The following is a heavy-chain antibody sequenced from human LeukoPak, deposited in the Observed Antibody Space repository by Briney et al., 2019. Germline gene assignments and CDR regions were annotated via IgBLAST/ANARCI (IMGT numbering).Heavy chain of an antibody. V-gene: IGHV6-1*01. Sequence: SQTLSLTCAISGDSVSSNSATWNWFRQSPSRGLECLGRTYYRSKWYSDYAISVKSRITINPDTSKNQFSLQLNSVTPEDTAMYYCARYVTSGRSFDSWGQGTLVTVSS. CDR1: GDSVSSNSAT. D-gene: IGHD2/OR15-2a*01. J-gene: IGHJ4*02. CDR3: ARYVTSGRSFDS. CDR2: TYYRSKWYS.